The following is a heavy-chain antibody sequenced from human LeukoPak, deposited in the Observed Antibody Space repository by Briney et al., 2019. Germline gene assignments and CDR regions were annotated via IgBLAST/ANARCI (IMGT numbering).Heavy chain of an antibody. D-gene: IGHD3-22*01. Sequence: GASVNLSCNASGYTVTSYGIDWVRQSPGQRLGWRGGIIAYNGNTNYAQKFQGRATMTTDTSTSTAYMELRSLRSDDTAVYYCARAKEERNSYDRGPYYFDYWGQGTLVTVSS. CDR2: IIAYNGNT. CDR3: ARAKEERNSYDRGPYYFDY. CDR1: GYTVTSYG. J-gene: IGHJ4*02. V-gene: IGHV1-18*01.